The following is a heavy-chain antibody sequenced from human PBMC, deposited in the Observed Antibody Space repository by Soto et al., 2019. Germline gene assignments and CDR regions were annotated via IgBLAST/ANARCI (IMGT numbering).Heavy chain of an antibody. Sequence: GGSLRLSCSASGFPFNSYAMSWVRQAPGKGLEWVSGISGSGGNTYYADSVKGRYTISRDNSKNTLFLRMNSLRAEDTAVYYCVKREARGSGSPYWGQGTLVTVSS. V-gene: IGHV3-23*01. J-gene: IGHJ4*02. CDR2: ISGSGGNT. CDR3: VKREARGSGSPY. D-gene: IGHD3-10*01. CDR1: GFPFNSYA.